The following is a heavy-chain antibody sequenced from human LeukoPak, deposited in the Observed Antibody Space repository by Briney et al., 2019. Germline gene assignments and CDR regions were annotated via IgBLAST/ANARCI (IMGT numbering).Heavy chain of an antibody. V-gene: IGHV3-53*01. Sequence: GGSLRLSCAASGFTFSNAWMSWVRQAPGKGLEWVSGIYSGGYTYYADSVKGRFTISRDNSKNTLYLQMNSLRAEDTAVYYCARASVGYYDSGRYYYYMDVWGKGTTVTISS. CDR2: IYSGGYT. CDR3: ARASVGYYDSGRYYYYMDV. J-gene: IGHJ6*03. CDR1: GFTFSNAW. D-gene: IGHD3-22*01.